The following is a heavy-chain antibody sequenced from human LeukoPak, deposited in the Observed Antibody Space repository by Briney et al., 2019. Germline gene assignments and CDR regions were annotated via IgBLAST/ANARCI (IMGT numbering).Heavy chain of an antibody. D-gene: IGHD3-3*01. CDR2: IVVGSGNT. CDR1: GFTFTSSA. J-gene: IGHJ4*02. V-gene: IGHV1-58*02. Sequence: GASVKVSCKASGFTFTSSAMQWVRQARGQRLEWIGWIVVGSGNTNYAQKFQERAPITRDMSTSTAYMELSSLRSEDTAVYYCARVEGYIYDFWSGYYGGCFDYWGQGTLVTVSS. CDR3: ARVEGYIYDFWSGYYGGCFDY.